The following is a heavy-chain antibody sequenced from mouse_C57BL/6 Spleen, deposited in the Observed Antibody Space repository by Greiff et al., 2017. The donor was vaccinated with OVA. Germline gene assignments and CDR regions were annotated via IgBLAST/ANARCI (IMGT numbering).Heavy chain of an antibody. V-gene: IGHV1-52*01. CDR3: ARGDDGYYSYFDY. Sequence: VQLQQPGAELVRPGSSVKLSCKASGYTFTSYWMHWVKQRPIQGLEWIGNIDPSDSETHYNQKFKDKATLTVDKSSSTAYMQLSSLTSEDSAVYYCARGDDGYYSYFDYWGQGTTLTVSS. J-gene: IGHJ2*01. D-gene: IGHD2-3*01. CDR2: IDPSDSET. CDR1: GYTFTSYW.